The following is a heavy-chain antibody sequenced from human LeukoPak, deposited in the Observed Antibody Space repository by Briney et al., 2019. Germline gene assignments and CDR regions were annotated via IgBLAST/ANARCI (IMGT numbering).Heavy chain of an antibody. CDR2: IRYDGNNK. J-gene: IGHJ1*01. V-gene: IGHV3-30*02. CDR3: AKDHTVGVVPAATWYFQH. D-gene: IGHD2-2*01. CDR1: GFTFSSYG. Sequence: PGGSLRLSCAASGFTFSSYGMHWVRQAPGKGLEWVAFIRYDGNNKYYADSVKGRFTISRDNSKNTLYLQMNSLRAEDTAVYYCAKDHTVGVVPAATWYFQHWGQGTLVTVSS.